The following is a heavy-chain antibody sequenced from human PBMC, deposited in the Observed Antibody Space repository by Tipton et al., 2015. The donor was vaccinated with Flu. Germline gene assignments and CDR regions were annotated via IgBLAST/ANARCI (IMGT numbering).Heavy chain of an antibody. CDR2: IHSSGRT. CDR1: GGSISSFY. V-gene: IGHV4-4*07. J-gene: IGHJ6*02. D-gene: IGHD3-16*01. Sequence: TLSLTCTVSGGSISSFYWTWIRQSAGRGLEWIGRIHSSGRTNYNPSLRSRVTMSVDTSKNLFSLNLTSVTAADSAVYYCARDSSLISYRYGLDVWGQGTTVTVSS. CDR3: ARDSSLISYRYGLDV.